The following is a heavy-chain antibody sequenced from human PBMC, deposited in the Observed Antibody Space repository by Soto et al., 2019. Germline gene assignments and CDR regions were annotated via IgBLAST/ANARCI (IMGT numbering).Heavy chain of an antibody. Sequence: VASLRLSCKGSGYSFTSYWISWVRQMPGKGLEWMGRIDPSDSYTNYSPSFQGHVTISADKSISTAYLQWSSLKASDTAMYYCAGSDGYMFTLHIWGQGTLVTVSS. V-gene: IGHV5-10-1*01. CDR2: IDPSDSYT. CDR1: GYSFTSYW. D-gene: IGHD5-12*01. J-gene: IGHJ4*02. CDR3: AGSDGYMFTLHI.